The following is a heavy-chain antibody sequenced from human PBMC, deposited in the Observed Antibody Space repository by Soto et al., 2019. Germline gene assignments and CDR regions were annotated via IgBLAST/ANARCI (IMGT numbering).Heavy chain of an antibody. V-gene: IGHV1-3*01. J-gene: IGHJ4*02. Sequence: ASVKVSCTAPGYTFTSYAMHWVRQAPGQRLEWMGWINAGNGNTKYSRKFQGRVTITRDTSASTAYMELSSLRSEDTAVYYCARIDDYSNYVFDYWGQGTLVTVSS. CDR3: ARIDDYSNYVFDY. D-gene: IGHD4-4*01. CDR1: GYTFTSYA. CDR2: INAGNGNT.